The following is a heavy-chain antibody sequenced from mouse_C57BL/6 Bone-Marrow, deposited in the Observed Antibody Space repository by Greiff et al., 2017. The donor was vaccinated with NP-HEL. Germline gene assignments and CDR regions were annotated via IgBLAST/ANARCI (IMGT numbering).Heavy chain of an antibody. D-gene: IGHD2-3*01. Sequence: EVKLVESGGGLVQPGESLKLSCESNEYEFPSHDMSWVRKTPEKRLELVAAINSDGGSTYYPDTMERRFIISRDNTKKTLYLQMSSLRSEDTALYYCARQSIRYDGHYAMDYWGQGTSVTVSS. CDR2: INSDGGST. CDR1: EYEFPSHD. V-gene: IGHV5-2*01. J-gene: IGHJ4*01. CDR3: ARQSIRYDGHYAMDY.